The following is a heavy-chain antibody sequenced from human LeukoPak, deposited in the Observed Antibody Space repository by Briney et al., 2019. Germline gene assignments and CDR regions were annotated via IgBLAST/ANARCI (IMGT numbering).Heavy chain of an antibody. J-gene: IGHJ6*03. D-gene: IGHD2-2*02. CDR1: GGTFSSYA. CDR2: IIPIFGTA. Sequence: SVKVSCKASGGTFSSYAISWVRQAPGQGLEWMGGIIPIFGTANYAQKFQGRVTITADESTSTAYMELSSLRSEDTAVYYCARDGAVKYCSSTSCYIGYMDVWGKGTTVTVSS. CDR3: ARDGAVKYCSSTSCYIGYMDV. V-gene: IGHV1-69*13.